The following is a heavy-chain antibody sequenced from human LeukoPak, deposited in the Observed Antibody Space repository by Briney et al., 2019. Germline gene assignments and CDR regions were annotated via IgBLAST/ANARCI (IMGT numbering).Heavy chain of an antibody. J-gene: IGHJ4*02. V-gene: IGHV4-34*01. CDR1: GGSFSGYY. D-gene: IGHD3-10*01. CDR3: AGQRRFGELLFDF. CDR2: INHGGST. Sequence: PSETLSLTCAVDGGSFSGYYWSWIRQPPGKGLEWVGQINHGGSTNYHPSLKSRVTISVDTSKNQFSLKLSSVTAADTAVYYCAGQRRFGELLFDFWGQGTLVTVSS.